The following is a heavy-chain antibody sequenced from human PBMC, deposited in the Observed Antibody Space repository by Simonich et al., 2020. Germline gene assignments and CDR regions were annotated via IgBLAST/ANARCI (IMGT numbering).Heavy chain of an antibody. CDR1: GYTFTSYG. J-gene: IGHJ4*02. CDR3: ARASRGTWWYYYFDY. CDR2: ISAYNGNT. Sequence: QVQLVQSGAEVKKPGASVKVSCKASGYTFTSYGISWVRQAPGQGLEWMGWISAYNGNTNDAQNLQGRDTMTTDTSTSTAYMELRSLRSDDTAVYYCARASRGTWWYYYFDYWGQGTLVTVSS. V-gene: IGHV1-18*01. D-gene: IGHD2-15*01.